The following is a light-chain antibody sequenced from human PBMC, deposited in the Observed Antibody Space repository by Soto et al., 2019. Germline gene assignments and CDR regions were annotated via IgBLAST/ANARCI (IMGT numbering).Light chain of an antibody. CDR2: GAS. Sequence: EIVLTQSPGTLSLSPGERATLSCRASQSVSSTYLAWYQQKPGQAPRLLIYGASSRATGIPDRFSGSGSGTYYFLSISRLVREDFAVYYCQRYDMSPFPFGQGTKLEIK. CDR1: QSVSSTY. J-gene: IGKJ2*01. CDR3: QRYDMSPFP. V-gene: IGKV3-20*01.